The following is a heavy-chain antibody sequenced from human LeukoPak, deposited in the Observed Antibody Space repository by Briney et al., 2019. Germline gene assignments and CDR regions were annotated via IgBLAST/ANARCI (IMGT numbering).Heavy chain of an antibody. Sequence: ASVKVSCKASGYTFTSYGISWARQAPGQGLEWMGWISAYDDKRNSVQRFQDRITMTTDTSTSTSYLELRNLRSDDTAVYYCTRVLVKTRGNYFHDDYWGQGTLVTVSS. CDR2: ISAYDDKR. J-gene: IGHJ4*02. V-gene: IGHV1-18*01. CDR1: GYTFTSYG. CDR3: TRVLVKTRGNYFHDDY. D-gene: IGHD2/OR15-2a*01.